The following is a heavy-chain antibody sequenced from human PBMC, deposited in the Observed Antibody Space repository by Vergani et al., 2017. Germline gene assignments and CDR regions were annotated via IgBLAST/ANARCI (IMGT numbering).Heavy chain of an antibody. CDR2: ISGSGGNT. J-gene: IGHJ6*02. CDR3: AKARDPNCKGGNCYSYYYGLDL. D-gene: IGHD2-21*01. Sequence: EVQLLESGGNLIQPGGSLRLSCGASGFTFSSYAMTWVRLAPGKGLQWVSAISGSGGNTFYTDSVKGRLTLSRDNSKDTLYLQMNSLRVEDTAIYYCAKARDPNCKGGNCYSYYYGLDLWGQGTTVTVSS. CDR1: GFTFSSYA. V-gene: IGHV3-23*01.